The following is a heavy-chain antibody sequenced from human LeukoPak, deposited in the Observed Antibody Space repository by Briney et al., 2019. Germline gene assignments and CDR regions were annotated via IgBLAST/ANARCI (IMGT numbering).Heavy chain of an antibody. CDR1: GFTFRSHA. V-gene: IGHV3-23*01. CDR3: AKVKSGGWHYYGMDV. CDR2: IYENGGTT. J-gene: IGHJ6*02. Sequence: GGSLRLSCVGSGFTFRSHAMSWVRQAPEKGLEFVSGIYENGGTTYYADSVKGRFAISRDNSKNTLYLQMNSLRAEDTAVYYCAKVKSGGWHYYGMDVWGQGTTVTVSS. D-gene: IGHD2-15*01.